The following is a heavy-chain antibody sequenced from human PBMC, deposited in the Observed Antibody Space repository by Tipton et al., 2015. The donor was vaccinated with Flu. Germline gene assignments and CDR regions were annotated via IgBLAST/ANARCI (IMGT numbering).Heavy chain of an antibody. CDR2: IYYSGST. V-gene: IGHV4-61*08. CDR1: GDSISSGDYS. D-gene: IGHD6-19*01. Sequence: TLSLTCTVSGDSISSGDYSWSWIRQPPGKGLEWIGYIYYSGSTNYNPSLKSRVTISVDTSKNQFSLKLSSVTAADTAVYYCAREKDSRGSEYFQHWGQGTLVTVSS. J-gene: IGHJ1*01. CDR3: AREKDSRGSEYFQH.